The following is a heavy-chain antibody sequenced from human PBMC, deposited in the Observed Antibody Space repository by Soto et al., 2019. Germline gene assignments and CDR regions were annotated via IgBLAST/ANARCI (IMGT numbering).Heavy chain of an antibody. V-gene: IGHV1-8*01. CDR1: GYTFTSYD. J-gene: IGHJ6*03. Sequence: ASVKVSCKASGYTFTSYDINWVRQATGQGLEWMGWMNPNSGNTGYAQKFQGRVTMTRNTSISTAYMELSSLRSEDTAVYYCARRIGCSGTSCPPPYYYYYMDVWGKGTTVTVSS. CDR3: ARRIGCSGTSCPPPYYYYYMDV. CDR2: MNPNSGNT. D-gene: IGHD2-2*01.